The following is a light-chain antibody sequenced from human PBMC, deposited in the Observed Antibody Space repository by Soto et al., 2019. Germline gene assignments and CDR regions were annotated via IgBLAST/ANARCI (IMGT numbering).Light chain of an antibody. CDR3: SLSYSDVRV. CDR1: TGAVTSSHY. V-gene: IGLV7-46*01. J-gene: IGLJ3*02. Sequence: QAVVTQEPSLTVSPGGTVTLTCGSSTGAVTSSHYPYWFQQKPGQAPRALIYDTSNKHSWTPARFSGSLLGGKPALILSGAQPEDEADYYCSLSYSDVRVFGGGTKAHRP. CDR2: DTS.